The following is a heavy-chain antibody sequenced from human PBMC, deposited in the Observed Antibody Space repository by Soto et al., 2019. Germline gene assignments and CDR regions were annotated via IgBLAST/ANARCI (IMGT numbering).Heavy chain of an antibody. V-gene: IGHV3-74*01. J-gene: IGHJ4*02. Sequence: EVQLVESGGGLVQPGGSLRLSCEASGFTFSTYWMHWIRQGPGERPVWVSRISIDGSITAYADSVKGRFTSSRDNAKNTLYLLMNSLRVVDTAVYYCARNKDGVDYWGQGTLVTVSS. CDR1: GFTFSTYW. CDR2: ISIDGSIT. CDR3: ARNKDGVDY.